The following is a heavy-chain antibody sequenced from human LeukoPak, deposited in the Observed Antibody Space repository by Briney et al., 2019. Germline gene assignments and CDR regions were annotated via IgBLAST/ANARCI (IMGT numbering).Heavy chain of an antibody. CDR2: IYHSGST. J-gene: IGHJ4*02. V-gene: IGHV4-59*08. D-gene: IGHD3-16*01. Sequence: SETLSLTCTVSGGSLSTYYWSWIRQPPGKGLEWLGFIYHSGSTTYNPSLRSRVTISLDTSKNQISLNLSSVTAADTAVYFCARHTYVWGSTWGQGTLVTVSS. CDR3: ARHTYVWGST. CDR1: GGSLSTYY.